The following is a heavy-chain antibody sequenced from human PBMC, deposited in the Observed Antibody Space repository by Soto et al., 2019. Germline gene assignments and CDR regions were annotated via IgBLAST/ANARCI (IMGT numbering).Heavy chain of an antibody. V-gene: IGHV3-23*01. CDR2: ISGSGGST. CDR3: AKDRYCSSTSCNYYYYYGMDV. D-gene: IGHD2-2*01. Sequence: EVQLLESGGGLVQPGGSLRLSCAASGFTFSSYAMSWVRQAPGKGLEWVSAISGSGGSTYYADSVKGRFTISRDDSKNTLYLQMNSLRAEDTAVYYCAKDRYCSSTSCNYYYYYGMDVWGQGTTVTVSS. CDR1: GFTFSSYA. J-gene: IGHJ6*02.